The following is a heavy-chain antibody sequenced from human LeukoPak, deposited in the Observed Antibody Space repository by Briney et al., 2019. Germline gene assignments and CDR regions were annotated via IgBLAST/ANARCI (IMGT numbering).Heavy chain of an antibody. J-gene: IGHJ4*02. V-gene: IGHV3-30-3*01. D-gene: IGHD2-2*01. CDR2: ISYDGSNK. CDR1: GFTFSSYA. Sequence: GGSLRLSCAASGFTFSSYAMHWVRQAPGKGLEWVAVISYDGSNKYYADSVKGRFTISRDNSKNTLYLQMNSLRAEDTAAYYCARGCSSTSCYAEDWGQGTLVTVSS. CDR3: ARGCSSTSCYAED.